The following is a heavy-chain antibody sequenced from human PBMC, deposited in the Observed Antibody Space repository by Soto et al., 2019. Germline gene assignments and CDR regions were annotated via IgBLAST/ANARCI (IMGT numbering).Heavy chain of an antibody. CDR3: ARAKDYYGSGSYRGVNWFDP. CDR1: GGSISSGGHS. CDR2: IYHSGST. J-gene: IGHJ5*02. Sequence: SETLSLTCAVSGGSISSGGHSWSWIRQPPGKGLEWIGYIYHSGSTYYNPSLKSRVTISVDRSKNQFSLKLSSVTAADTAVYYCARAKDYYGSGSYRGVNWFDPWGQGTLVT. D-gene: IGHD3-10*01. V-gene: IGHV4-30-2*01.